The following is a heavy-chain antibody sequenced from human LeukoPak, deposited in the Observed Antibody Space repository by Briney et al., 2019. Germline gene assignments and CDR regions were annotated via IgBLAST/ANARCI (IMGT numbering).Heavy chain of an antibody. V-gene: IGHV3-53*01. CDR1: GFTVRNNY. D-gene: IGHD2-15*01. Sequence: GGSLRLSCAASGFTVRNNYMRGVRQAPGKGLEWVSLIYSNGRKDYTDSVKGRFNISRDNSKNTMYLQMNSLRAEDTAMYYCARDVGPWGQGTLVTVSS. J-gene: IGHJ5*02. CDR3: ARDVGP. CDR2: IYSNGRK.